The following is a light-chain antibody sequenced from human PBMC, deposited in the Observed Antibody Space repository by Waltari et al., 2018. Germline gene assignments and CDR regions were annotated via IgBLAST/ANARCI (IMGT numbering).Light chain of an antibody. J-gene: IGKJ2*01. V-gene: IGKV3-11*01. CDR2: DAS. CDR3: LQRSNWPYT. Sequence: EIVLTQSPATLSLSPGERATLSCRASQTVRRFLAWYQQKPGQAPRLLIFDASSRAPGIPAKFRGSGSGTDFTLTVSNLEPEDFAVYCCLQRSNWPYTFGQGTRVEIK. CDR1: QTVRRF.